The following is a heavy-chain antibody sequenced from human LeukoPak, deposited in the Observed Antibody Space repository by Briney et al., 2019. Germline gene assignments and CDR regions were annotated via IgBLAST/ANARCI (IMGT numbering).Heavy chain of an antibody. CDR3: AKGLMYYYYMDV. V-gene: IGHV3-23*01. D-gene: IGHD3-16*01. CDR1: GFTFSSYA. J-gene: IGHJ6*03. Sequence: GGSLRLSCAASGFTFSSYAMSWVRQAPGKGLERGSAISGSGGSTYYADSVKGRFTIPRDNSKNTLYLQMNSLRAEDTAVYYCAKGLMYYYYMDVWGKGTTVTVSS. CDR2: ISGSGGST.